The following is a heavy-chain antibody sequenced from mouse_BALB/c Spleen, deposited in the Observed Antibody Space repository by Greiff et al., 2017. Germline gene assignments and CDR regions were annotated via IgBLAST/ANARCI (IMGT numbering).Heavy chain of an antibody. Sequence: EVKLVESGPGLVKPSQSLSLTCTVTGYSITSDYAWNWIRQFPGNKLEWMGYISYSGSTSYNPSLKSRISITRDTSKNQFFLQLNSVTTEDTATYYCARSYGYDRFAYWGQGTLVTVSA. CDR3: ARSYGYDRFAY. CDR2: ISYSGST. V-gene: IGHV3-2*02. D-gene: IGHD2-2*01. J-gene: IGHJ3*01. CDR1: GYSITSDYA.